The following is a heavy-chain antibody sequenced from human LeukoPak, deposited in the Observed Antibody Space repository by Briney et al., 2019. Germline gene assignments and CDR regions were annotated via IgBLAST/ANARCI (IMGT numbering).Heavy chain of an antibody. Sequence: APVKVSCKASGYTFTGYYMHWVRQAPGQGLEWMGWINPNSGGTNYAQKFQGRVTMTRDTSISTAYMELSRLRSDDTAVYYCAKARTPYNSGFDYWGQGTLVAVSS. CDR3: AKARTPYNSGFDY. J-gene: IGHJ4*02. D-gene: IGHD6-19*01. V-gene: IGHV1-2*02. CDR2: INPNSGGT. CDR1: GYTFTGYY.